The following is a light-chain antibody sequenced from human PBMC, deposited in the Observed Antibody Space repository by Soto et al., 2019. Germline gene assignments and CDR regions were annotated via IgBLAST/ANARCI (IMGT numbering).Light chain of an antibody. J-gene: IGKJ1*01. CDR1: QSVSSSY. V-gene: IGKV3-20*01. CDR3: QQYGSSPWP. Sequence: EIVLTQSPGTLSLSPGERATLSCRASQSVSSSYLAWYQQNPGQAPRLLIYGVSSRATGIPDRFSGSGSGTAFTLTISRLEPEDFAVYYCQQYGSSPWPFGQGTKVEIK. CDR2: GVS.